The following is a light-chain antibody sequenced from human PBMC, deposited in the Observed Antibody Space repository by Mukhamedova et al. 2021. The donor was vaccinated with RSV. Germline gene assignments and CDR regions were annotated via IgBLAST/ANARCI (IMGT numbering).Light chain of an antibody. Sequence: MGGYNFVSWYQQYPGKAPLLIIYEVTSRASGVSNRFSASKSGTTASLTISGLQVEDEADYYCGSYTATDIPYVFGTGTRVTVL. CDR3: GSYTATDIPYV. J-gene: IGLJ1*01. CDR1: MGGYNF. CDR2: EVT. V-gene: IGLV2-14*01.